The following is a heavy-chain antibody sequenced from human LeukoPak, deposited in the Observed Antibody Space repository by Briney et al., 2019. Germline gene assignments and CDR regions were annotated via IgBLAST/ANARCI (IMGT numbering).Heavy chain of an antibody. CDR2: IKQDGSEK. J-gene: IGHJ4*02. CDR1: GFTFSHFW. V-gene: IGHV3-7*03. Sequence: GALRLSCSASGFTFSHFWMSWVRQAPGKGLEWVATIKQDGSEKSYVDSVKGRFTISRDNAKNSVFLQMNSLRAEDTAVYYCARDPNLYSGTYDTYWGQGTLVTVSS. CDR3: ARDPNLYSGTYDTY. D-gene: IGHD1-26*01.